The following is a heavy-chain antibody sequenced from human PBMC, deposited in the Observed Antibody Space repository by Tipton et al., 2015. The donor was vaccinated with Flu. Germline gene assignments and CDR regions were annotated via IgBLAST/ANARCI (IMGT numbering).Heavy chain of an antibody. CDR2: IYYSGST. Sequence: TLSLTCTVSGGSISSGGAYWSWIRQHPGKGLEWIGCIYYSGSTYYNPSLESRVTISIDTSKNQFSLNLKSVTAADMAVYYCARRDYSNYVSDPKSWFDPWGQGTLVTVSS. D-gene: IGHD1-7*01. CDR3: ARRDYSNYVSDPKSWFDP. V-gene: IGHV4-31*03. CDR1: GGSISSGGAY. J-gene: IGHJ5*02.